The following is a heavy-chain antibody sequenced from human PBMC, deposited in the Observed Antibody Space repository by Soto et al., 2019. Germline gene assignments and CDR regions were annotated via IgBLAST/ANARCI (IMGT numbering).Heavy chain of an antibody. CDR2: ISGSGGST. J-gene: IGHJ3*02. D-gene: IGHD3-9*01. V-gene: IGHV3-23*01. Sequence: GGSVRLSPAASGLTFSSYAMSWVRQAPGKVLEWVSAISGSGGSTYYADSVKGRFTISRDNSKNTLYLQMNSLRAEDTAVYYCAKVLEARYFDWLLYPDAFDIWGQGTMVTVSS. CDR1: GLTFSSYA. CDR3: AKVLEARYFDWLLYPDAFDI.